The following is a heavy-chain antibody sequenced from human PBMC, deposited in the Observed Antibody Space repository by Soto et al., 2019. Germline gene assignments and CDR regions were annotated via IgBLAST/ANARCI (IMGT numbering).Heavy chain of an antibody. CDR3: ARDYSTLTYYYYYYMDV. J-gene: IGHJ6*03. Sequence: PGGSLRLSCAASGFTFSSYWMSWVRQAPGKGLEWVANIKQDGSEKYYVDSVKGRFTISRDNAKNSLYLQMNSLRAEDTAVYYCARDYSTLTYYYYYYMDVWGKGTTVTVSS. CDR2: IKQDGSEK. CDR1: GFTFSSYW. D-gene: IGHD2-15*01. V-gene: IGHV3-7*01.